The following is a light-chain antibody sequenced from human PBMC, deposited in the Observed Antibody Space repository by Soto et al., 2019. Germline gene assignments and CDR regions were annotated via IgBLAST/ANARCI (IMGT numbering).Light chain of an antibody. Sequence: QPVLTQSPSASASLGASVELTCTLSSGHSNYAIAWHQQQPEKGPRYLMKLNSDGSHRKGDGIPDRFSGSSSGAESYLTISSLQSEDEADYYCQTWGTGIRVFGTGTKLTVL. CDR1: SGHSNYA. CDR2: LNSDGSH. J-gene: IGLJ1*01. V-gene: IGLV4-69*01. CDR3: QTWGTGIRV.